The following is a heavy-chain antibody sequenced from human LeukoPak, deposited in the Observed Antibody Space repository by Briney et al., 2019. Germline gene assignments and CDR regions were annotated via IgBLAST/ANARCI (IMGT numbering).Heavy chain of an antibody. CDR3: ARVTSRLGWFDP. CDR1: GGSISSYY. V-gene: IGHV4-4*07. D-gene: IGHD1-14*01. CDR2: ISHSGST. J-gene: IGHJ5*02. Sequence: SETLSLTCTVSGGSISSYYWSWIRQPAGKGLEWIGSISHSGSTYYKPSLKSRVTISVDTSKNQFSLKLRSVTTADTAVYYCARVTSRLGWFDPWGQGTLVTVSS.